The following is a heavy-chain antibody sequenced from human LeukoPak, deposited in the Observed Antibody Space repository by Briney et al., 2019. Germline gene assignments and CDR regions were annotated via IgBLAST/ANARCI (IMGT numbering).Heavy chain of an antibody. V-gene: IGHV3-53*01. CDR2: VYSGGST. Sequence: AGGSLRLSCAASGFAVSSNYMSWVRQAPGKGLEWVSVVYSGGSTYYADSVKGRFTISRDNAKNSLYLQMNSLRAEDTAVYYCASLEDSSGYTPFDYWGQGTLVTVSS. CDR3: ASLEDSSGYTPFDY. CDR1: GFAVSSNY. D-gene: IGHD3-22*01. J-gene: IGHJ4*02.